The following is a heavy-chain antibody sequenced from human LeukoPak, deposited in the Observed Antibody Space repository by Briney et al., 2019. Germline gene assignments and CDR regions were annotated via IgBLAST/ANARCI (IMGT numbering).Heavy chain of an antibody. CDR3: ARLDRGNPDY. CDR1: GYSFTSYW. V-gene: IGHV5-51*01. CDR2: IYAGDSDT. D-gene: IGHD4-23*01. J-gene: IGHJ4*02. Sequence: ESLKISCKGSGYSFTSYWIGWVRQMPGKGLGWMGIIYAGDSDTRYSPSFQGQVTISANTSSTTAYWLCSTREASATAMYYCARLDRGNPDYWGQGTLVTVSS.